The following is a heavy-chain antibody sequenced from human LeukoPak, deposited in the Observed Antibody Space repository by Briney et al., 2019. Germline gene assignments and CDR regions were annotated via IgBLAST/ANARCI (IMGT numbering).Heavy chain of an antibody. CDR2: IDQDGSSK. CDR3: ARDLFSGSYYEDF. CDR1: GLTLSSYW. V-gene: IGHV3-7*01. Sequence: PGGSLRLSCAASGLTLSSYWMSWVRQAPGKGLEWVANIDQDGSSKHYVDSVKGRFTISRDDAKNSLYLQMNSLRAEDTAVYYCARDLFSGSYYEDFWGQGTLVTVSS. J-gene: IGHJ4*02. D-gene: IGHD1-26*01.